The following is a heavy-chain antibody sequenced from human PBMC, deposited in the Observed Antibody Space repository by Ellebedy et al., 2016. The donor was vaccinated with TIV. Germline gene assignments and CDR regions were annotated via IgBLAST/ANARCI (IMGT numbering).Heavy chain of an antibody. CDR1: GFVFPTYA. Sequence: GGSLRLXCAASGFVFPTYAVHWVRQAPGKGLEWVALISFDGSNKLYADSVKGRFTISRDNAKNTLSLQMNSLGGDDTAVYYCARGSPDYYDNRPYPFDLWGQGTMVTVSS. D-gene: IGHD3-22*01. V-gene: IGHV3-30*04. CDR3: ARGSPDYYDNRPYPFDL. J-gene: IGHJ3*01. CDR2: ISFDGSNK.